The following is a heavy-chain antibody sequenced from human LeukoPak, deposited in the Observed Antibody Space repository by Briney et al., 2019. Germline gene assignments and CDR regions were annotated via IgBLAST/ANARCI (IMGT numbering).Heavy chain of an antibody. V-gene: IGHV3-53*01. CDR2: IYSGGST. CDR1: GFTVSTNY. Sequence: GGSLRLSCAASGFTVSTNYMSWVRQAPGKGLEWVSVIYSGGSTYYADSVKGRFTISRDNSKSTVYLQMNSLRAEDTAVYYCARDHNCGGDCYSGMDVWGKGITVTVSS. D-gene: IGHD2-21*01. J-gene: IGHJ6*04. CDR3: ARDHNCGGDCYSGMDV.